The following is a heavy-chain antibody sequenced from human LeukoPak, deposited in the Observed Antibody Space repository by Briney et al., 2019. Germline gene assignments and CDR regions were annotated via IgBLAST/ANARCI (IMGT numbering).Heavy chain of an antibody. Sequence: SQTLSLTCAISGDSVSGSPAVWNWIRQSPSRGLGWLGRAYYRSKWFIDYALCVKGRITITPDTSKNQFSLQLNSVTAEDTAVYYCARGAVRGGTNFDYWGQGTLVTVSS. D-gene: IGHD3-10*01. CDR2: AYYRSKWFI. V-gene: IGHV6-1*01. CDR1: GDSVSGSPAV. J-gene: IGHJ4*02. CDR3: ARGAVRGGTNFDY.